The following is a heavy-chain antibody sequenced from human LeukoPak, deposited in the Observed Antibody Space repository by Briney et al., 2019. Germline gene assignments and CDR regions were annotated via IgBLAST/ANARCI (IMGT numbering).Heavy chain of an antibody. CDR3: ARDNGSGYTKGYEHYYYYLDV. V-gene: IGHV4-4*07. D-gene: IGHD3-3*02. Sequence: SETLSLTCTVSGDSITDDYYTWIRQPAGKGLEWIGRIHSGGTTNYNPSLMSRVTLSIDKSKKYISLILTSVTAADTALYYWARDNGSGYTKGYEHYYYYLDVWGKGTTVTVSS. J-gene: IGHJ6*03. CDR2: IHSGGTT. CDR1: GDSITDDY.